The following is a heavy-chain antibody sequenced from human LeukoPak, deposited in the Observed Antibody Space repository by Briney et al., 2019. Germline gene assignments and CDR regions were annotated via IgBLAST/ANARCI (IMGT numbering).Heavy chain of an antibody. CDR2: IKYGGSQT. J-gene: IGHJ4*02. D-gene: IGHD2-8*01. CDR3: ARLEDRVTKFHY. Sequence: LTGGSLRLSCVGSGFTFSSYWMSWVRQAPGKGLAWVATIKYGGSQTYYVDSVKGRFTISRDDAKNSLFLQMNSLRVEDTAVYYCARLEDRVTKFHYWGRGTLVTVSS. CDR1: GFTFSSYW. V-gene: IGHV3-7*01.